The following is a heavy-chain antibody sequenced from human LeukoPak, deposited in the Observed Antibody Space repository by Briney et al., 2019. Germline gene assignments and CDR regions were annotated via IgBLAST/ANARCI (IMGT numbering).Heavy chain of an antibody. J-gene: IGHJ4*02. Sequence: NPSQTLSLTCTVSGGSISSGDYYWSWIRQPPGKGLEWIGYIYYSGSTYYNPSLKSRVTISVDTSKNQFSLKLSSVTAADTAVYYCARERGSTVTTYHYFDYWGQGTLVTVSS. V-gene: IGHV4-30-4*08. CDR3: ARERGSTVTTYHYFDY. CDR2: IYYSGST. CDR1: GGSISSGDYY. D-gene: IGHD4-17*01.